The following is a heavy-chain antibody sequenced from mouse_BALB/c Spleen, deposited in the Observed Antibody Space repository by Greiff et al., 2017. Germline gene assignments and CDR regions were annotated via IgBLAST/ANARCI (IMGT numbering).Heavy chain of an antibody. V-gene: IGHV14-3*02. CDR3: AAYYRYSYAMDY. CDR2: IDPANGNT. D-gene: IGHD2-14*01. Sequence: EVQLQQSGAELVKPGASVKLSCTASGFNIKDTYMHWVKQRPEQGLEWIGRIDPANGNTKYDPKFQGKATITADTSSNTAYLQLSSLTSEDTAVYYCAAYYRYSYAMDYWGQGTSVTVSS. J-gene: IGHJ4*01. CDR1: GFNIKDTY.